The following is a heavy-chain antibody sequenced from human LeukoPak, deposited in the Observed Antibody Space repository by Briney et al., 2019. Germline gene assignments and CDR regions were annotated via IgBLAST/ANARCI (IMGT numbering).Heavy chain of an antibody. CDR1: GFTLSSYG. CDR3: ARETGQRTFDY. V-gene: IGHV3-33*01. D-gene: IGHD6-25*01. Sequence: QAGGSLRLSCAASGFTLSSYGMHWVRQAPGKGLEWVAVIWNDGSNTYYADSVKGRFTTSRDEPKNTLYLQLNSLRAEDTAVYYCARETGQRTFDYWGQGTLVTVSS. CDR2: IWNDGSNT. J-gene: IGHJ4*02.